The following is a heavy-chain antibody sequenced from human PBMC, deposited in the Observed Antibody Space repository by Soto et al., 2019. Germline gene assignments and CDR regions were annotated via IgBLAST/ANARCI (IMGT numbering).Heavy chain of an antibody. CDR2: MNPNSGTT. CDR3: AREISGSYCFDY. J-gene: IGHJ4*02. D-gene: IGHD1-26*01. Sequence: QVQLVQSGAEVKKPGASVKVSCKASGYTFTSYDINWVRQATGQGLEWMGWMNPNSGTTGYAQKFQGRVTMTRNTSITTAYMELSSLRSEDTAVYYCAREISGSYCFDYWGQGTLVTVSS. CDR1: GYTFTSYD. V-gene: IGHV1-8*01.